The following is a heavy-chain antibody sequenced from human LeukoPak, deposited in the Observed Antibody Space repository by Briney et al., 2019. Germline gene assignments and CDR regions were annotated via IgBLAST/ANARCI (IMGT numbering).Heavy chain of an antibody. J-gene: IGHJ4*02. D-gene: IGHD6-19*01. Sequence: PSHTLSLTCAVSGGSMSSVGYSWSWIRQPPGKGLEWIGYIYHSGSTYYNPSLKSRVTISVDRSKNQFSLKLSSVTAADTAVYYCARERRYSSGWYFDYWGQGTLVTVSS. CDR3: ARERRYSSGWYFDY. V-gene: IGHV4-30-2*01. CDR1: GGSMSSVGYS. CDR2: IYHSGST.